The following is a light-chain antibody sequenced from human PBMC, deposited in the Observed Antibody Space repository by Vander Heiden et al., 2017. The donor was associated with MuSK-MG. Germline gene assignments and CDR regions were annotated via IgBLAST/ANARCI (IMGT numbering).Light chain of an antibody. CDR2: AAS. CDR3: QKYGDSPPFT. V-gene: IGKV3-20*01. Sequence: EIVLTQSPGTLSLSPGERATLSCRASRTFSSSYLAWYQQKPGQAPRLLIYAASSRATCIPDRFSGSGSGADFTLTISRLEPEDFAVYYCQKYGDSPPFTFGPGTKVDIK. CDR1: RTFSSSY. J-gene: IGKJ3*01.